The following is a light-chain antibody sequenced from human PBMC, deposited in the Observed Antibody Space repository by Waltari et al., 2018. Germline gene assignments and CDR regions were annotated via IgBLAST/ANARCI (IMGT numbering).Light chain of an antibody. CDR1: SRA. V-gene: IGKV3-20*01. CDR2: GAS. J-gene: IGKJ1*01. CDR3: QHYVRLPAT. Sequence: SRALAWDQRKAGQAPRLLLYGASSRATVIAGRFSGSGCGTDFSLTISRLEPEDFAVYFCQHYVRLPATFGQGTKVEIK.